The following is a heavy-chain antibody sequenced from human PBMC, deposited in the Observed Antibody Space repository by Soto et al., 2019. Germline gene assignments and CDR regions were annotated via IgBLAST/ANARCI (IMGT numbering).Heavy chain of an antibody. CDR3: ERHSNLLLLSDY. D-gene: IGHD3-22*01. J-gene: IGHJ4*02. V-gene: IGHV4-39*01. CDR2: IYYTGNT. CDR1: GGSISNSNYY. Sequence: SETLSLTCNVSGGSISNSNYYWGWIRQPPGKGLEWIGSIYYTGNTYYNPSLKSRVTISVDTSKNQFSLKLGSVTAADTAVYFCERHSNLLLLSDYWGQGTLVTVSS.